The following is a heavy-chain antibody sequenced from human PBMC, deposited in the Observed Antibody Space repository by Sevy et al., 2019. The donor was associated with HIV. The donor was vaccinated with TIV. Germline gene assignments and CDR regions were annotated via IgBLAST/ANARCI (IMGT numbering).Heavy chain of an antibody. J-gene: IGHJ6*02. CDR1: GGSFSGYY. CDR2: INHSGST. CDR3: ARVGSYYGSGSYIYYHGMDV. Sequence: SETLSLTCAVYGGSFSGYYWSWIRQPPGKGLEWIGEINHSGSTNYNPSLKSRVTISVDTSKNQFSLKLSSVTAADTAVYYCARVGSYYGSGSYIYYHGMDVWGQGTTVTVSS. V-gene: IGHV4-34*01. D-gene: IGHD3-10*01.